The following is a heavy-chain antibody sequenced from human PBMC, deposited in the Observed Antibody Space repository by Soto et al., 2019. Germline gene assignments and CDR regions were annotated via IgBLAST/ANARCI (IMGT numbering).Heavy chain of an antibody. Sequence: VQLVESGGGVVQPGRSLRLSCAASGFTFSSYAMHWVRQAPGKGLEWVAVISYDGSNKYYADSVKGRFTISRDNSKNTLYLQMNSLRAEDTAVYYCARDRGYDSSGLDYWGQGTLVTVSS. CDR2: ISYDGSNK. J-gene: IGHJ4*02. CDR1: GFTFSSYA. V-gene: IGHV3-30-3*01. D-gene: IGHD3-22*01. CDR3: ARDRGYDSSGLDY.